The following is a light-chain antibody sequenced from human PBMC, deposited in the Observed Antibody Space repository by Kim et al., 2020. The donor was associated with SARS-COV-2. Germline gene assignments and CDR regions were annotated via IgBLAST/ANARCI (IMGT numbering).Light chain of an antibody. CDR3: QQYNSYSLT. Sequence: DIQMTQTPSTVSSSIGDRVTITCRASQVIGTWLAWYQQKPGKAPKLLIYDASSLQSGVPSRFSGSGSGTQFTLTITSLQPDDFGTYYCQQYNSYSLTFGQGTKVDIK. J-gene: IGKJ1*01. CDR1: QVIGTW. V-gene: IGKV1-5*01. CDR2: DAS.